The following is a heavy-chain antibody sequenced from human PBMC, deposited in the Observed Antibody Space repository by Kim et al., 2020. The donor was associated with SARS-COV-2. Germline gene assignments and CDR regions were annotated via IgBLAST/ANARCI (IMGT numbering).Heavy chain of an antibody. J-gene: IGHJ5*02. V-gene: IGHV4-39*01. Sequence: GGTDDNPTLRSRVTISVDTAKNQFAVRRSSVTAADTAVYYCARRGYSFDPWGQGTLVTVSS. D-gene: IGHD5-18*01. CDR2: GGT. CDR3: ARRGYSFDP.